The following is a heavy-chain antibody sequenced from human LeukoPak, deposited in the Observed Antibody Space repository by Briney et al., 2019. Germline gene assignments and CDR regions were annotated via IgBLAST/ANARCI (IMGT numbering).Heavy chain of an antibody. CDR1: GDSVSSKYAA. CDR2: THFRSKWYN. V-gene: IGHV6-1*01. J-gene: IGHJ6*03. Sequence: SQTLSRTCVISGDSVSSKYAAWNWIRQSPSRGLEWLGRTHFRSKWYNEYAVSVKGRITINPDTSKNQFSLQLNSVTPEDTAVYYCARDLYNWNSYYYYYMDVWGKGTTVTVSS. CDR3: ARDLYNWNSYYYYYMDV. D-gene: IGHD1-1*01.